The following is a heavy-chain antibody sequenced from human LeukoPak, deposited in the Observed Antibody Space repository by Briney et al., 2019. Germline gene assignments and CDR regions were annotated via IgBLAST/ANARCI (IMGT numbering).Heavy chain of an antibody. CDR2: ISISGSYI. J-gene: IGHJ6*03. CDR1: GFTFSNYC. CDR3: ARSSPPTYYHFYYYMDV. Sequence: PGGSLRLSCAASGFTFSNYCMNWVRQDPGKGLEWVSSISISGSYIYYADSVKGAFSISRDNTKSSLYLKMSSLRAEDTAVYYCARSSPPTYYHFYYYMDVWGKGSTVTVSS. V-gene: IGHV3-21*04. D-gene: IGHD6-13*01.